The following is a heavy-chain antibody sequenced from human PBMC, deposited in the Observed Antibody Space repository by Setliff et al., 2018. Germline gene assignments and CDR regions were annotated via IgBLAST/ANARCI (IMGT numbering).Heavy chain of an antibody. CDR1: GGSISSSSYY. V-gene: IGHV4-39*07. J-gene: IGHJ4*02. D-gene: IGHD5-18*01. CDR2: IYYSGST. CDR3: ARLGGYSYGLFRN. Sequence: KPSETLSLTCTVSGGSISSSSYYWGWIRQPPGKGLEWIGSIYYSGSTYYNPSLKSRVTISVDTSKNQFSLKLSSVTAADTAVYYCARLGGYSYGLFRNWGQGTLVTVSS.